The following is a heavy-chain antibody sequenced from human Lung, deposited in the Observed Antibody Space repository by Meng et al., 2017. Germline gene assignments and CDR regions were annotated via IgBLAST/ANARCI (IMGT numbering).Heavy chain of an antibody. J-gene: IGHJ4*02. CDR3: TKNDFYCLGY. D-gene: IGHD2-21*01. Sequence: QLQRQGAGPGLVKPSGTLSLTCAVSGGSISSDNWWSWVRQPPGKGLEWIGEIYHSGSTNYNPSLKSRITISVDKPKNQFSLTLSSVTAADTAVYYCTKNDFYCLGYWGQGTLVTVSS. V-gene: IGHV4-4*02. CDR2: IYHSGST. CDR1: GGSISSDNW.